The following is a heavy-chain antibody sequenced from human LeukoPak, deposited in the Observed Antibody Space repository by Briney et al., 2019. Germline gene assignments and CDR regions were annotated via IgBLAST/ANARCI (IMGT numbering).Heavy chain of an antibody. J-gene: IGHJ3*02. D-gene: IGHD2-2*01. Sequence: SETLSLTCTVSGGSISSYYWSWIRQPPGKGLEWIGYIYYSGSTNYNPSLKSRVTISVDTSKNQFSLKLSSVTAADTAVYYCAGLVVPAATDAFDIWGQGTMVTVSS. V-gene: IGHV4-59*01. CDR2: IYYSGST. CDR1: GGSISSYY. CDR3: AGLVVPAATDAFDI.